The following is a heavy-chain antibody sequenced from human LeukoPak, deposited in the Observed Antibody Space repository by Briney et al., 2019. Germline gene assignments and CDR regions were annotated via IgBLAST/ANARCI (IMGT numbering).Heavy chain of an antibody. CDR2: ISSSSSTI. D-gene: IGHD6-19*01. Sequence: GGSLRLSCAASGFTFSSYSMNWVRQAPGKGLEWVSYISSSSSTIYYADSVKGRFTISRDNAKNSLYLQMNSLRAEDTAVYYCATSSMAGTLGYWGQGTLVTVSS. CDR1: GFTFSSYS. J-gene: IGHJ4*02. V-gene: IGHV3-48*01. CDR3: ATSSMAGTLGY.